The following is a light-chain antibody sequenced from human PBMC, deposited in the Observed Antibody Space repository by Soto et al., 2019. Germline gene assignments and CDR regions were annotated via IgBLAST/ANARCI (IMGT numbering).Light chain of an antibody. J-gene: IGKJ5*01. CDR2: GAS. CDR3: QYYSSSLSIT. Sequence: EIVLTQSPGTLSLSPGERATLSCRASQSVRSTYLAWYQQKPGQAPRLLIHGASSRATGIPDRFSGSGSGTDFTLTISRLEPEVFAVYYCQYYSSSLSITFGQGTRLDIK. CDR1: QSVRSTY. V-gene: IGKV3-20*01.